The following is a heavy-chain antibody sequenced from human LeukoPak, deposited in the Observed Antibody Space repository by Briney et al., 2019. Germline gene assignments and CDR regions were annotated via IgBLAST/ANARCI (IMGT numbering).Heavy chain of an antibody. J-gene: IGHJ5*02. CDR1: GYTFTSYY. D-gene: IGHD2-2*01. V-gene: IGHV1-18*04. Sequence: PVASVKVSCKASGYTFTSYYMHWVRQAPGQGLEWMGWISAYNGNTNYAQKLQGRVTMTTDTSTSTAYMELRSLRSDDTAVYYCARDRYQLEYQLPNWFDPWGQGTLVTVSS. CDR2: ISAYNGNT. CDR3: ARDRYQLEYQLPNWFDP.